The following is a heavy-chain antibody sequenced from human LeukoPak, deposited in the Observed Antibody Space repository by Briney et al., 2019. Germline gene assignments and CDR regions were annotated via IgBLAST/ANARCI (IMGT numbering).Heavy chain of an antibody. Sequence: SVKVSCKASGYTFTGYYMHWVRQAPGQGLEWMGGIIPIFGTANYAQKFQGRVTITADKSTSTAYMELSSLRSEDTAVYYCARGVGATAVGEYMDVWGKGTTVTVSS. D-gene: IGHD5-12*01. CDR3: ARGVGATAVGEYMDV. J-gene: IGHJ6*03. CDR1: GYTFTGYY. V-gene: IGHV1-69*06. CDR2: IIPIFGTA.